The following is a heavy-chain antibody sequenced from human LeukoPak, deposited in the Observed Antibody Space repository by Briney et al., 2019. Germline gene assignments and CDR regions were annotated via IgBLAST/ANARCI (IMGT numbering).Heavy chain of an antibody. V-gene: IGHV3-21*01. CDR1: GFTFSSYS. CDR2: ISSSSSYI. CDR3: ARFRGRAFDI. D-gene: IGHD5-24*01. Sequence: GGSLRLSCAASGFTFSSYSMNWVRQAPGKGLEWVSSISSSSSYIYYADSVKGRFTISRDNAKNSLYLQMNSLRVEDTAVYYCARFRGRAFDIWGQGTMVTVSS. J-gene: IGHJ3*02.